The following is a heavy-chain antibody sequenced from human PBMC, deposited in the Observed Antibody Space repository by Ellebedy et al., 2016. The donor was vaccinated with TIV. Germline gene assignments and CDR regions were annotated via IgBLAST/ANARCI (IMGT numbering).Heavy chain of an antibody. V-gene: IGHV3-53*01. CDR1: GFTVNNNY. Sequence: PGGSLRLSCAASGFTVNNNYMRWFRQAPGKGLEWVSLIYSGGDRYYAASVKGRFTISRDNSNNTVYLQMNSLRSEDTAVYYCARDHPKSTSVRYYGLDVWGQGTTVTVSS. J-gene: IGHJ6*02. CDR3: ARDHPKSTSVRYYGLDV. D-gene: IGHD2-2*01. CDR2: IYSGGDR.